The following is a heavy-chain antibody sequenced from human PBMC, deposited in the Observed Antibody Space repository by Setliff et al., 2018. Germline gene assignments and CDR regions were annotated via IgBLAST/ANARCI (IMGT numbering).Heavy chain of an antibody. V-gene: IGHV1-2*02. CDR2: INPHSGGT. CDR1: GYIFTSYA. J-gene: IGHJ5*02. D-gene: IGHD6-19*01. CDR3: ARATRDSGGWYYEYNWFDP. Sequence: ASVKVSCKASGYIFTSYAINWVRQAPGQGLEWMGWINPHSGGTNFPQTFQGRVTMTRDTSINTAYMELSTLTSDDTAVYFCARATRDSGGWYYEYNWFDPWGQGTLVTVSS.